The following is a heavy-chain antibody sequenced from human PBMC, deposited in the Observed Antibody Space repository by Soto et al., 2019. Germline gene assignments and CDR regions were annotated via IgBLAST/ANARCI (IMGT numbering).Heavy chain of an antibody. D-gene: IGHD6-13*01. V-gene: IGHV3-30*18. J-gene: IGHJ5*02. Sequence: PGGSLRLSCAASGFTFSSYGMHWVRQAPGKGLEWVAVISYDGSNKYYADSVKGRFTISRDNSKNTLYLQMNSLRAEDTAVYYCAKDGVAGSSWCNWFDPWGQGTLVTVSS. CDR2: ISYDGSNK. CDR1: GFTFSSYG. CDR3: AKDGVAGSSWCNWFDP.